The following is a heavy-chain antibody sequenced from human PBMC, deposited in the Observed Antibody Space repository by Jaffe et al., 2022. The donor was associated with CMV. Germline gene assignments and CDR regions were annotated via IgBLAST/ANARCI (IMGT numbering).Heavy chain of an antibody. Sequence: QVQLVQSGAEVKKPGASVKVSCKASGYTFTGYYMHWVRQAPGQGLEWMGWINPNSGGTNYAQKFQGRVTMTRDTSISTAYMELSRLRSDDTAVYYCARDSVLWFGEYYYYGMDVWGQGTTVTVSS. CDR1: GYTFTGYY. D-gene: IGHD3-10*01. J-gene: IGHJ6*02. CDR3: ARDSVLWFGEYYYYGMDV. CDR2: INPNSGGT. V-gene: IGHV1-2*02.